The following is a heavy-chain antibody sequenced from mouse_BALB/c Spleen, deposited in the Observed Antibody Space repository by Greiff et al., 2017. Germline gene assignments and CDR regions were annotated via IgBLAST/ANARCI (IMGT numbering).Heavy chain of an antibody. CDR2: ISSGGST. CDR1: GFTFSSYA. Sequence: EVKLMESGGGLVKPGGSLKLSCAASGFTFSSYAMSWVRQTPEKRLEWVASISSGGSTYYPDSVKGRFTISRDNARNILYLQMSSLRSEDTAMYYCARDRGYGSSTYYFDYWGQGTTLTVSS. D-gene: IGHD1-1*01. V-gene: IGHV5-6-5*01. J-gene: IGHJ2*01. CDR3: ARDRGYGSSTYYFDY.